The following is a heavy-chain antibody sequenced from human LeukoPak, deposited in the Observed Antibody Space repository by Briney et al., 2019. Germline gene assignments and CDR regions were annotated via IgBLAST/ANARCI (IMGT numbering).Heavy chain of an antibody. D-gene: IGHD5-18*01. CDR2: ISASGGST. J-gene: IGHJ4*02. V-gene: IGHV3-23*01. Sequence: GGSLRLSCAASGFTFSSSAMSWVRQVPGKGLEWVSGISASGGSTSYADSVRGRFTISRDNSKNTLYVQMNSLRDEDTAVYYCAKGGNSYGPPFWFDYWGQGTLVTVSS. CDR3: AKGGNSYGPPFWFDY. CDR1: GFTFSSSA.